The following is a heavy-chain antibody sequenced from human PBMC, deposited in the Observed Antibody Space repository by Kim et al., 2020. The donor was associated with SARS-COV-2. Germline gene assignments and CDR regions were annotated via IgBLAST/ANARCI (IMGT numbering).Heavy chain of an antibody. Sequence: ASVKVSCKTSGFGFTNNYISWVRLAPGQGLEWMGLVYPNDGSTTFAQKFQGRVTMTSDTSTRTGYMELSSLTSEDTAVYYCARDLERSDYSCHGTRGTVS. V-gene: IGHV1-46*01. J-gene: IGHJ4*01. CDR1: GFGFTNNY. CDR2: VYPNDGST. D-gene: IGHD3-3*01. CDR3: ARDLERSDY.